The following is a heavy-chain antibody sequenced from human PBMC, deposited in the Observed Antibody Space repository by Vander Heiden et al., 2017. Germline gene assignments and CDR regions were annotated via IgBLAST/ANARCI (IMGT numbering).Heavy chain of an antibody. J-gene: IGHJ4*02. CDR2: ITWNSGSI. V-gene: IGHV3-9*01. CDR1: GFTFDDYG. Sequence: EVQLVESGGDLVQPGRSLRLPCAASGFTFDDYGLHWVRQAPGKGLEWVSGITWNSGSIDYADSVKGRFTISRDNARNSLYLQMNSLRPEDTAFYYCAKDLTHWGQGTLVTVSS. CDR3: AKDLTH.